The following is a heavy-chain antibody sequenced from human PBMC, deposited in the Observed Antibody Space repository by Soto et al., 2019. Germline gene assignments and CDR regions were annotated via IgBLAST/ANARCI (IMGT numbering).Heavy chain of an antibody. J-gene: IGHJ6*04. V-gene: IGHV1-18*01. CDR1: GYSFINYG. D-gene: IGHD3-10*01. CDR2: ISAYDGNT. Sequence: QVQLVQSGTEVKKPGASVKVSCKASGYSFINYGVSWVRQAPGQGLEWMGWISAYDGNTNYARKVQGRVTVTTDTSTSTAYMELRSLRSVDTAVYYCARASRVGHGSQRYGMDVWGEGTTVSVSS. CDR3: ARASRVGHGSQRYGMDV.